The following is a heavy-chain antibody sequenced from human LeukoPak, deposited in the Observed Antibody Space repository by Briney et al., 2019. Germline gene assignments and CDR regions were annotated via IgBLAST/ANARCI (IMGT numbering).Heavy chain of an antibody. V-gene: IGHV4-61*02. CDR1: GGSISSGSYY. CDR3: ARLSYGSGYYYMDV. Sequence: SQTLSLTCTVSGGSISSGSYYWSWIRQPAGKGLEWIGRIYTSGSTNYNPSLKSRVTMSVDTSKNQFSLKLSSVTAADTAVYYCARLSYGSGYYYMDVWGKGTTVTVSS. D-gene: IGHD3-10*01. J-gene: IGHJ6*03. CDR2: IYTSGST.